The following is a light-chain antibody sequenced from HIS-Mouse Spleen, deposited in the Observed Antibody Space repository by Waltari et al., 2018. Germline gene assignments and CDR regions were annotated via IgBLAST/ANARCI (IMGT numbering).Light chain of an antibody. Sequence: SYELTQPPSVSVSPGQTASITGSGDKLGDNYACWYQQKPGQSPVLVIYQDSKRPSGIPERFSGSNSGNTATLTISGTQAMDEADYYCQAWDSSTDVVFGGGTKLTVL. CDR3: QAWDSSTDVV. J-gene: IGLJ2*01. CDR1: KLGDNY. CDR2: QDS. V-gene: IGLV3-1*01.